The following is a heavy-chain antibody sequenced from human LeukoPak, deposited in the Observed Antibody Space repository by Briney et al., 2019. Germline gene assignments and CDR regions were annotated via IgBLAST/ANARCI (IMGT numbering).Heavy chain of an antibody. CDR3: VSFYETY. J-gene: IGHJ4*02. CDR2: INSDGSWT. D-gene: IGHD2/OR15-2a*01. V-gene: IGHV3-74*01. Sequence: GGSLRLSCAASGNYWTHWVRQAPGKGLVWVSHINSDGSWTSYADSVKGRFTISKDNAKNTVYLQMNSLRAEDTAVYYCVSFYETYWGRGTLVTVSS. CDR1: GNYW.